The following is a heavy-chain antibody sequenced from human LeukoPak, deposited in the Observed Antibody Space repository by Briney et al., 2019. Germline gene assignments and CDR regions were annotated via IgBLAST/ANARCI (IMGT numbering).Heavy chain of an antibody. CDR2: IWYDGSNE. J-gene: IGHJ4*02. Sequence: GGSLRLSCAASGFTFSSYGMHWVRQAPGKGLEWVAVIWYDGSNEYYADSVKGRFTISRDNSKNTLYLQMNSLRAEDTAVYYCARDQGIAAAGIDYWGQGTLVTVSS. V-gene: IGHV3-33*01. CDR1: GFTFSSYG. CDR3: ARDQGIAAAGIDY. D-gene: IGHD6-13*01.